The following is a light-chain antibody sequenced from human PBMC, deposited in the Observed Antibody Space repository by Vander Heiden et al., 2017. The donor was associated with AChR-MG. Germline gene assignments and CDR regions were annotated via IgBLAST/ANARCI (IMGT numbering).Light chain of an antibody. CDR2: AAS. CDR3: QQTDSTSFT. Sequence: DIQMTQSPYSLSASVGDRVTITCRASQSISSYLNWYQQKPGKAPKLLIYAASSLQSGVPSRFSGSGSGTDFTLTISRLQPEDFATYYCQQTDSTSFTFGHGTKVDIK. J-gene: IGKJ3*01. V-gene: IGKV1-39*01. CDR1: QSISSY.